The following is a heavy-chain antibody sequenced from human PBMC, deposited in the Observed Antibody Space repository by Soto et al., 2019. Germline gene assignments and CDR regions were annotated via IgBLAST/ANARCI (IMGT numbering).Heavy chain of an antibody. V-gene: IGHV1-2*02. J-gene: IGHJ6*02. CDR3: ARERYQVISDGMDV. Sequence: QVQLVQSGAEVKTPGASVRASCKASGYTFTGYYIHWVREAPGQGLEWMGWINPQTGGTSYAQKFQGRVTLSRDTSINTAYLELSRLRFDDAAVYFCARERYQVISDGMDVWGQGTTVTVSS. D-gene: IGHD2-2*01. CDR1: GYTFTGYY. CDR2: INPQTGGT.